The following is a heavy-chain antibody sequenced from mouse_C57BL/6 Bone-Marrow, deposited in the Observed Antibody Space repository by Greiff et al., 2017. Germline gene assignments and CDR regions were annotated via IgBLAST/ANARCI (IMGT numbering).Heavy chain of an antibody. J-gene: IGHJ1*03. CDR2: IWSGGST. D-gene: IGHD2-3*01. V-gene: IGHV2-2*01. Sequence: VQLQQSGPGLVQPSQSLSITCTVSGFSLTSYGVHWVRQSPGKGLEWLGVIWSGGSTDYNAAFISRLSISKDNSNSQVFFKMNSLQADYTAIYYCARKGWLLQDWYFDVWGTGTTVTVSS. CDR3: ARKGWLLQDWYFDV. CDR1: GFSLTSYG.